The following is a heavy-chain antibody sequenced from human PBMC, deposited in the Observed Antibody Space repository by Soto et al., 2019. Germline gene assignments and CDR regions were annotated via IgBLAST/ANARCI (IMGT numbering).Heavy chain of an antibody. J-gene: IGHJ5*02. D-gene: IGHD3-10*01. CDR1: GYTLTELS. CDR2: FDPEDGET. V-gene: IGHV1-24*01. CDR3: ATNTYGSGSYWWFDP. Sequence: ASVKVSCKVSGYTLTELSMHWVRQAPGKGLEWMGGFDPEDGETIYAQKFQGRVTMTEDTSTDTAYMELSSLRSEDTAVYYCATNTYGSGSYWWFDPWGQGTLVTVSS.